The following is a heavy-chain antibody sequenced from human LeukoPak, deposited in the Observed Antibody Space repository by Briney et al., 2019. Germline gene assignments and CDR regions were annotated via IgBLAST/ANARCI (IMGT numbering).Heavy chain of an antibody. CDR2: ISGSGGST. D-gene: IGHD2-15*01. V-gene: IGHV3-23*01. J-gene: IGHJ3*02. CDR3: AKDRVVVAATLPDAFDI. CDR1: GFTFSSYA. Sequence: GGSLRLSCAASGFTFSSYAMSWVRQAPGKGLEWVSAISGSGGSTHYADSVKGRFTISRDNSKNTLYLQMNSLRAEDTAVYYCAKDRVVVAATLPDAFDIWGQGTMVTVSS.